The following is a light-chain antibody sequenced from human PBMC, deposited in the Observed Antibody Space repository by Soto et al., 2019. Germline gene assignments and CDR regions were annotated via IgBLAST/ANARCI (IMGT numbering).Light chain of an antibody. CDR1: QGISSW. CDR2: DAS. Sequence: IQLTQAPSSMSASVGDRVTITCRASQGISSWLAWYQQKPGKAPQALIYDASSLKSGVPSRFSGNGSGTEFTLTISSLQPDDFATYYCQQYNTYSTFGQGTRLEI. V-gene: IGKV1D-16*01. CDR3: QQYNTYST. J-gene: IGKJ5*01.